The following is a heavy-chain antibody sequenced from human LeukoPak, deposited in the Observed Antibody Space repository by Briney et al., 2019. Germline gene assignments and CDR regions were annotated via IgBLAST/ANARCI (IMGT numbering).Heavy chain of an antibody. D-gene: IGHD3-16*02. CDR2: IIPIFATL. CDR3: ARDLRRGSLSF. CDR1: GGTFSSYA. V-gene: IGHV1-69*13. Sequence: ASVKVSCKASGGTFSSYAISWVRQAPGQGLEWMGGIIPIFATLSFAQKFQGRVTIIADESTSTAYMELSTLRSEGTAVYYCARDLRRGSLSFWGQGTLVTVSS. J-gene: IGHJ1*01.